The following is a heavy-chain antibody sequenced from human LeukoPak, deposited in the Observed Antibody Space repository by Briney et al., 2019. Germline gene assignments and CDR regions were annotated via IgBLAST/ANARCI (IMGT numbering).Heavy chain of an antibody. CDR2: ISAYNGNT. J-gene: IGHJ5*02. Sequence: ASVKVSCKASGYTFTSYGISWVRQAPGQGLEWMGWISAYNGNTNYAQKLQGRVTMTTDTSTSTAYMELRSLRSDDTAVYYCARDLTVGATTYWFDPWGQGTLVTVSS. CDR1: GYTFTSYG. V-gene: IGHV1-18*01. CDR3: ARDLTVGATTYWFDP. D-gene: IGHD1-26*01.